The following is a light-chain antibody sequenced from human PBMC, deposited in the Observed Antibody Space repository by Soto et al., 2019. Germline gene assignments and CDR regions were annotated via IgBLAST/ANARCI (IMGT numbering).Light chain of an antibody. CDR2: DNT. J-gene: IGLJ2*01. CDR3: QSFDKYLSAVV. Sequence: QSVLTQPPSVSGAPGERVTISCTGSSSDIGAGYRVRWYQQVPGTAPKLLIYDNTTRPSGVSVRFSGSKSGTSASLAISGLQAEDEADYYCQSFDKYLSAVVFGGGTQLTV. V-gene: IGLV1-40*01. CDR1: SSDIGAGYR.